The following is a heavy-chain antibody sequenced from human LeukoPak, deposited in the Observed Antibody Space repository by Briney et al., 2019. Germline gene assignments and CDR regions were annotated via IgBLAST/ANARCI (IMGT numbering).Heavy chain of an antibody. D-gene: IGHD3-22*01. J-gene: IGHJ4*02. V-gene: IGHV4-59*10. CDR1: GGSFSGYY. CDR2: VYTSGST. CDR3: ARVGYYDSSGLYYFDY. Sequence: SETLSLTCAVYGGSFSGYYWSWIRQPAGKGLEWIGRVYTSGSTNYDPSLKSRVTMSVDTSKNQFSLKLSSVTAADTAVYYCARVGYYDSSGLYYFDYWGQGTLVTVSS.